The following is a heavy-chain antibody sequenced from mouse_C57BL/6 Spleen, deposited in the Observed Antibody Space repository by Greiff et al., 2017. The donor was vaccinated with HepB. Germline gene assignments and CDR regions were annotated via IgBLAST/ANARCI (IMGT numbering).Heavy chain of an antibody. Sequence: QVQLQQSGPELVKPGASVKISCKASGYAFSSSWMNWVKQRPGKGLEWIGRIYPGDGDTNYNGKFKGKATLTADKSSSTAYMQLSSLTSEDSAVYFCARDDNFNFDYWGQGTTLTVSS. D-gene: IGHD2-1*01. CDR1: GYAFSSSW. V-gene: IGHV1-82*01. J-gene: IGHJ2*01. CDR2: IYPGDGDT. CDR3: ARDDNFNFDY.